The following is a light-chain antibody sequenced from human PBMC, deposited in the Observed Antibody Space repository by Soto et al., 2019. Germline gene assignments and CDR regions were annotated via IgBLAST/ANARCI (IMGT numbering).Light chain of an antibody. CDR1: QSVSSN. CDR2: GAS. J-gene: IGKJ1*01. CDR3: QNYNNWPPWT. V-gene: IGKV3-15*01. Sequence: EIVMTQSPATLSVSPGERATFSCRASQSVSSNLAWYQQKPGQAPRLLIYGASIRATGIPARFSGSGSGTEFTLTISTLQSEDLAIYYCQNYNNWPPWTFGQGTKVDIK.